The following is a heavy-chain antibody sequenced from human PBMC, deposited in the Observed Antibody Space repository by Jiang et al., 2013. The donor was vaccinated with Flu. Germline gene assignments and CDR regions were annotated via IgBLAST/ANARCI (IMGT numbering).Heavy chain of an antibody. CDR2: TYYRSKWYN. V-gene: IGHV6-1*01. D-gene: IGHD5-24*01. CDR1: GDSVSSNSAA. CDR3: VRDTGGDGSSPFDP. Sequence: AISGDSVSSNSAAWNWIRQSPSRGLEWLGRTYYRSKWYNDYAVSVKSRITINPDTSKNQFSLQLNSVTPEDTAVYYCVRDTGGDGSSPFDPWGQGTLVTVSS. J-gene: IGHJ5*02.